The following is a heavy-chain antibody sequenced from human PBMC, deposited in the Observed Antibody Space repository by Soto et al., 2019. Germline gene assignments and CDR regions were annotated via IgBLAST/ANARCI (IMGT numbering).Heavy chain of an antibody. CDR3: APTEDN. D-gene: IGHD1-1*01. CDR1: GFTFSSYA. J-gene: IGHJ4*02. Sequence: EVELVESGGGLVQPGGSLRLSCAASGFTFSSYAMSWVRQAPGKGLEWVSGISGSGAGTYYADSVKGRFTISRDNSKNMLYLEMSSLRAEDTAVYYCAPTEDNWGQGTLVTVSS. CDR2: ISGSGAGT. V-gene: IGHV3-23*04.